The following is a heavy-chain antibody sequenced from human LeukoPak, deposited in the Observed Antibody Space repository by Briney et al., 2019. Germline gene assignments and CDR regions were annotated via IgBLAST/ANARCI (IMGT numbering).Heavy chain of an antibody. J-gene: IGHJ4*02. CDR3: AMLGGYCSSTSCLYFDY. CDR2: INHSGST. D-gene: IGHD2-2*01. Sequence: SETLSLTCAVYGGSFSGYYWSWIRQPPGKGLEWIGEINHSGSTNYNPSLKSRVTISVDTSKNQFSLKLSSVTAADTAVYYCAMLGGYCSSTSCLYFDYWGQGTLVTVSS. CDR1: GGSFSGYY. V-gene: IGHV4-34*01.